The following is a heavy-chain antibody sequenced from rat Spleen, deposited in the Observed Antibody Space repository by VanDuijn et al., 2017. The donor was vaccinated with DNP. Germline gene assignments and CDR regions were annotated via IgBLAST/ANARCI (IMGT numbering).Heavy chain of an antibody. CDR2: INTGGGGT. Sequence: QIQLRQSGAELAKSGSSVKISCKASGYIFTSYYITWIKQTTGQGLEYIGYINTGGGGTNYNEKLKGRATLTVDKSSSTVFMQLNSLTPDDSAVYYCARERGGWYLDFWGPGTMVTVSS. CDR3: ARERGGWYLDF. V-gene: IGHV1-43*01. D-gene: IGHD4-3*01. J-gene: IGHJ1*01. CDR1: GYIFTSYY.